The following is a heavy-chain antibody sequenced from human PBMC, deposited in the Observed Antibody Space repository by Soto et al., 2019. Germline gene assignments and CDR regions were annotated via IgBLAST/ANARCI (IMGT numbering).Heavy chain of an antibody. D-gene: IGHD6-19*01. CDR3: ARIGGGSSGWYKDFDY. Sequence: GASVKVSCKSSGCTFTSYGISWVRQAPGQGLEWMGWISAYNGNTNYAQKLQGRVTMTTDTSTSTAYMELRSLRSDDTAVYYCARIGGGSSGWYKDFDYWGQGTLVTVSS. J-gene: IGHJ4*02. CDR1: GCTFTSYG. CDR2: ISAYNGNT. V-gene: IGHV1-18*01.